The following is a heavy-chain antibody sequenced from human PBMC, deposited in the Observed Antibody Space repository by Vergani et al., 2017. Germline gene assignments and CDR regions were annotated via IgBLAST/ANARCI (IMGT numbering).Heavy chain of an antibody. CDR2: IYSGGST. Sequence: EVQLVESGGGLVQPGGSLRLSCAASGFTVSSIYMSWVRQAPGNWLEWVSVIYSGGSTYYADSVKGRFTISRHNSKNALFLQMNSLRAEDTAVYYCARGGVGAKGWFFDLWGRGTLVTVSS. V-gene: IGHV3-53*04. CDR1: GFTVSSIY. CDR3: ARGGVGAKGWFFDL. J-gene: IGHJ2*01. D-gene: IGHD1-26*01.